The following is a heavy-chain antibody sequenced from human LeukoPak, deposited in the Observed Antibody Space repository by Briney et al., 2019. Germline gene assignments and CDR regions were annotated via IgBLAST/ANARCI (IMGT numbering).Heavy chain of an antibody. Sequence: GGSLRVSCAASGFTFSSYWMSWVRQASGKGLQWVATIKQDGSEKYYVDSVKGRFTISRDNAKNSLYLQMNSLRAEDTAVYYCARLSPLDAFDIWGQGTMVTVYS. V-gene: IGHV3-7*01. CDR3: ARLSPLDAFDI. J-gene: IGHJ3*02. CDR2: IKQDGSEK. CDR1: GFTFSSYW.